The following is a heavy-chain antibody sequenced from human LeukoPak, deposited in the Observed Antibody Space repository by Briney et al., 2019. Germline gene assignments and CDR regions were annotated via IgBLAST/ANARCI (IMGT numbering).Heavy chain of an antibody. J-gene: IGHJ4*02. CDR1: GFTPSAFG. Sequence: GGSLRLSCAASGFTPSAFGMHWVRQAPGKGLEWVAFLRPNGSNNYVDSVKGRFAISRDNSKNTLYLQMNGLRTEDTAFYYCAKDLAGTWGLDYWGQGTLVTVSS. D-gene: IGHD7-27*01. CDR3: AKDLAGTWGLDY. CDR2: LRPNGSN. V-gene: IGHV3-30*02.